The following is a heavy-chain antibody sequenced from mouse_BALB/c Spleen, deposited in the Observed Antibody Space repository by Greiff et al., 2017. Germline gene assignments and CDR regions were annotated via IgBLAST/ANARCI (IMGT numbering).Heavy chain of an antibody. CDR1: GDSITSGY. D-gene: IGHD1-1*01. J-gene: IGHJ4*01. CDR3: ASYYGSSYDYYAMDY. CDR2: ISYSGST. Sequence: EVKLMESGPSLVKPSQTLSLTCSVTGDSITSGYWNWIRKFPGNKLEYMGYISYSGSTYYNPSLKSRISITRDTSKNQYYLQLNSVTTEDTATYYCASYYGSSYDYYAMDYWGQGTSVTVSS. V-gene: IGHV3-8*02.